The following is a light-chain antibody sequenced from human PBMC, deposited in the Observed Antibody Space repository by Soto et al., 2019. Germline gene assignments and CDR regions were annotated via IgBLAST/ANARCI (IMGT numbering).Light chain of an antibody. V-gene: IGKV3-20*01. Sequence: EVVLTQSPGTLSLSPGERVTLSCRASQSVASSYLAWYQQKPGRAPRLLFYSASSRATGIPDRFSGSGSGTVFTLNMSRLEPEDFAVYYCHHFGRLPETFGQGTNVE. CDR3: HHFGRLPET. CDR1: QSVASSY. J-gene: IGKJ1*01. CDR2: SAS.